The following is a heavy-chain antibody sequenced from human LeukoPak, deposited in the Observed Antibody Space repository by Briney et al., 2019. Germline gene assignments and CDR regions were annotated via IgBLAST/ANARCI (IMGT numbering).Heavy chain of an antibody. D-gene: IGHD3-22*01. CDR1: GFTFSSYA. V-gene: IGHV3-23*01. CDR3: ARKGESSGYYYLYYFDH. J-gene: IGHJ4*02. Sequence: GGSLRLSCAASGFTFSSYAMSWVRQAPGKGLEWVSAISGSGGSTYYADSVRGRFTISRDNSKNTLYLQMNTLRAEDTAVYYCARKGESSGYYYLYYFDHWGQGTLVTVSS. CDR2: ISGSGGST.